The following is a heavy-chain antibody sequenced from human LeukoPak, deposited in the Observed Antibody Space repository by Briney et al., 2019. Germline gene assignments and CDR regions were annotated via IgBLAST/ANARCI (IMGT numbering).Heavy chain of an antibody. CDR3: ARRNDFDI. CDR2: IYSSETT. J-gene: IGHJ3*02. Sequence: SETLSLTCTVSGCSITGYHWNWIRQPPGKGLEWIGYIYSSETTNYKPSLKSRVTISVDTSKNQFSLKLTSVTAADTAIYYCARRNDFDIWGQGTMVTVSS. CDR1: GCSITGYH. V-gene: IGHV4-4*08.